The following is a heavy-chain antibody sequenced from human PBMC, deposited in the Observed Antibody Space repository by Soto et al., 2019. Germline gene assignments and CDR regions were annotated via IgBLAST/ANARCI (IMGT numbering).Heavy chain of an antibody. V-gene: IGHV3-30*18. J-gene: IGHJ4*02. CDR3: AKVALLDSSGWNKPTRWDDY. CDR1: GFTFSSYG. D-gene: IGHD6-19*01. Sequence: QVQLVESGGGVVQPGRSLRLSCAASGFTFSSYGMHWVRQAPGKGLEWVAVISYDGSNKYYADSVKGRFTIPRDNSKNTLYLQMNSLRAEDTAVYYCAKVALLDSSGWNKPTRWDDYWGQGTLVTVSS. CDR2: ISYDGSNK.